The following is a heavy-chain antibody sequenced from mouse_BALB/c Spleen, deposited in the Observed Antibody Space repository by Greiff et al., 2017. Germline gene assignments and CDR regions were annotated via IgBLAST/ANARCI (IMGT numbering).Heavy chain of an antibody. Sequence: EVKLMESGGGLVKPGGSLKLSCAASGFTFSSYAMSWVRQTPEKRLEWVASISSGGSTYYPDSVKGRFTISRDNARNILYLQMSSLRSEDTAMYYCARGGLPSGAMDYWGQGTSVTVSS. J-gene: IGHJ4*01. CDR1: GFTFSSYA. V-gene: IGHV5-6-5*01. CDR3: ARGGLPSGAMDY. D-gene: IGHD3-1*01. CDR2: ISSGGST.